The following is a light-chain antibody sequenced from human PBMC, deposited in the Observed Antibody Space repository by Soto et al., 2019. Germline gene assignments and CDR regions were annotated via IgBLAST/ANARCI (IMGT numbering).Light chain of an antibody. V-gene: IGKV1-5*01. CDR1: QSIISW. Sequence: DIQMTQSPSTLSASVGDRFTITCRASQSIISWLDWYQHKPGKAPQLLIYDASSLQSGVPSRFSGSGSGTEFTLTISSLQPDDFATYYCQQYNSFSITFGGRTKVEIK. CDR3: QQYNSFSIT. CDR2: DAS. J-gene: IGKJ4*01.